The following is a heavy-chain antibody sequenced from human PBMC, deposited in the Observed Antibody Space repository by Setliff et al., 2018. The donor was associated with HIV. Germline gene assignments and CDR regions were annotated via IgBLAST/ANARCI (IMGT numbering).Heavy chain of an antibody. J-gene: IGHJ5*02. CDR2: IISKAGGGTT. D-gene: IGHD1-26*01. CDR1: GLPFSDAW. CDR3: TTRLSGSYIPNWFDP. Sequence: GGSLRLSCAASGLPFSDAWMSWVRQAPGKGLDWVGRIISKAGGGTTDYAAPVKGRFTISRDDSKDTLYLQMNSLKIEDTAVYYCTTRLSGSYIPNWFDPWGQGTLVTVSS. V-gene: IGHV3-15*01.